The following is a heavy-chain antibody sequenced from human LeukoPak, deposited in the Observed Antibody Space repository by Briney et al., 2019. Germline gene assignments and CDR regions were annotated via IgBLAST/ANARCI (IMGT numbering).Heavy chain of an antibody. CDR2: IYDRGGV. CDR3: AGGYFRISGVRSYYYYYYMDV. J-gene: IGHJ6*03. V-gene: IGHV4-59*12. Sequence: SETLSLTCTVPGDSLSGDNWSWGSDRPGEGLGRSWHIYDRGGVNYNPSPTSRVHISVDTSKNQFPLKLSSVTAADTAVYYCAGGYFRISGVRSYYYYYYMDVWGKGTTVTVSS. CDR1: GDSLSGDN. D-gene: IGHD2-15*01.